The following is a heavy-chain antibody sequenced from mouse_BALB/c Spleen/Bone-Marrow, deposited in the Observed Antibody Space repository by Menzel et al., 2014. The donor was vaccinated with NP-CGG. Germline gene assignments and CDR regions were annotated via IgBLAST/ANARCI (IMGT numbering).Heavy chain of an antibody. Sequence: EVKLQESGGGLVQPGGSLKLSCAASGFDFSRYRMSWVRQAPGKGLEWIGEINPDSRTINYTPSLKDKFIISRDNAKNTLNLQVSKVRSEDTALYYCARLGYYGGFAYWGQGTLVTVSA. V-gene: IGHV4-1*02. CDR3: ARLGYYGGFAY. CDR1: GFDFSRYR. CDR2: INPDSRTI. J-gene: IGHJ3*01. D-gene: IGHD1-1*01.